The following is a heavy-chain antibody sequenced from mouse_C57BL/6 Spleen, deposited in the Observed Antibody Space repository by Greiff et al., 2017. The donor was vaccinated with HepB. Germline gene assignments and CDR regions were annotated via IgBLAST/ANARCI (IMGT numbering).Heavy chain of an antibody. Sequence: EVQVVESGGGLVKPGGSLKLSCAASGFTFSDYGMHWVRQAPEKGLEWVAYISSGSSTIYYADTVKGRFTISRDNAKNTLFLQMTSLRSEDTAMYYCARGAYDGYYVPFDYWGQGTTLTVSS. CDR3: ARGAYDGYYVPFDY. V-gene: IGHV5-17*01. CDR2: ISSGSSTI. CDR1: GFTFSDYG. J-gene: IGHJ2*01. D-gene: IGHD2-3*01.